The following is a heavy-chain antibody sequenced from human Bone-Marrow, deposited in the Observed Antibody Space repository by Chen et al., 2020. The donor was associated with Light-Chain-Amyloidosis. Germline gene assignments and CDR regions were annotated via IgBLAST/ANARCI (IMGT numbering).Heavy chain of an antibody. D-gene: IGHD5-18*01. CDR1: GGSFSGYY. CDR2: INHSGST. V-gene: IGHV4-34*01. CDR3: ARGRRYVIQQTEKKNYGMDV. Sequence: QVQLQQWGAGLLKPSETLSLTCAVYGGSFSGYYWSWLRQPPGKGLEWIGEINHSGSTNYNPSLKSRVTISVDTSKNQFSLMLSSVTAADTAVYYCARGRRYVIQQTEKKNYGMDVWGQGTTVTVSS. J-gene: IGHJ6*02.